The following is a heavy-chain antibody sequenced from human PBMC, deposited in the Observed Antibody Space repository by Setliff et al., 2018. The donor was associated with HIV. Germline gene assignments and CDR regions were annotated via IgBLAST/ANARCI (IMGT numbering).Heavy chain of an antibody. Sequence: PGGSLRLSCAASGFTVSSFTMSWLRQAPGKGLEWVSAISASGDSTYYADSVKGRFTISRDNSRNTLYVQMNSLTAEDTAVYYCANNPSWEGYWGQGTLVTVSS. V-gene: IGHV3-23*01. D-gene: IGHD1-26*01. J-gene: IGHJ4*02. CDR2: ISASGDST. CDR1: GFTVSSFT. CDR3: ANNPSWEGY.